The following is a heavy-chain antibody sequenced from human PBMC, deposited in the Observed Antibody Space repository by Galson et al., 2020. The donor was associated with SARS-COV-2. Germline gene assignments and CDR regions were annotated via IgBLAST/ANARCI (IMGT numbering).Heavy chain of an antibody. Sequence: SVKVSCKASGFTFTSSAVQWVRQARGQRLEWIGWIVVGSGNTNYAQKFQERVTITRDMSTSTAYMELSSLRSEDTAVYYCAALKYYYDSSGWSFDYWGQGTLITVSS. CDR1: GFTFTSSA. J-gene: IGHJ4*02. D-gene: IGHD3-22*01. CDR3: AALKYYYDSSGWSFDY. V-gene: IGHV1-58*01. CDR2: IVVGSGNT.